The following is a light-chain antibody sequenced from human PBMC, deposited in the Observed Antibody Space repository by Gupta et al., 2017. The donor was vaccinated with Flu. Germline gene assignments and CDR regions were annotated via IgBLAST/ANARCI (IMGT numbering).Light chain of an antibody. CDR2: YKSDTDK. J-gene: IGLJ2*01. CDR1: SGLNVGSFS. Sequence: QAVLTQPSSLSASPGASASLTCTLRSGLNVGSFSIYWYRQKPGSPPQFLLRYKSDTDKQQGSGVPSRFSASKDASANAGFLVISGLQSDDEGDYHCMIWHSTAVVFGGGTRLTVL. V-gene: IGLV5-45*02. CDR3: MIWHSTAVV.